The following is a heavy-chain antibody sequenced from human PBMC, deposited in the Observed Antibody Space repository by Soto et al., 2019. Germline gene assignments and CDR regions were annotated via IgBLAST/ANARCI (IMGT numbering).Heavy chain of an antibody. Sequence: EVHLVESVGGLVKPGGSLRLSCAASGFTFRSFTMNWVRQAPGKGLEWVSTISSNSAYIYYTDALRGRFTISRDNAKNSLHLQMNSLRAEDTAVYYCTRDASRDSSARGWFDPWGPGTLVTVSS. V-gene: IGHV3-21*01. D-gene: IGHD6-13*01. CDR2: ISSNSAYI. CDR1: GFTFRSFT. CDR3: TRDASRDSSARGWFDP. J-gene: IGHJ5*02.